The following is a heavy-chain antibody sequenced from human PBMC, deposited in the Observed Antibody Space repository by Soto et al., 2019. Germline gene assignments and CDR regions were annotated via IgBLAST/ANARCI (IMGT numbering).Heavy chain of an antibody. D-gene: IGHD2-21*01. CDR2: IYSTGAA. V-gene: IGHV4-31*03. CDR3: ASGTFNDISFDS. CDR1: GGSIDTGGFY. J-gene: IGHJ4*02. Sequence: QVQLQESGPGLVKPSQTLTLTCSVSGGSIDTGGFYWSWARQLPGKGLQWIGYIYSTGAAYYNPALKSRVVISLDTSANQFSLSLTSLTAADTAVYYCASGTFNDISFDSWGQGRLVTVSS.